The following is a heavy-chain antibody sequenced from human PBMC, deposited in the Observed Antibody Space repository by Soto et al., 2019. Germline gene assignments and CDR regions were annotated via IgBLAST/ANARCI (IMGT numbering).Heavy chain of an antibody. Sequence: TGGSLRLSCAASGFTFSSYGMHWVRQAPGKGLEWVAVISYDGSNKYYADSVKGRFTISRDNSKNTLYLQMNSLRAEDTAVYYCAANIVVVVAAFLGADYWGQGTLVTVSS. D-gene: IGHD2-15*01. V-gene: IGHV3-30*03. J-gene: IGHJ4*02. CDR3: AANIVVVVAAFLGADY. CDR2: ISYDGSNK. CDR1: GFTFSSYG.